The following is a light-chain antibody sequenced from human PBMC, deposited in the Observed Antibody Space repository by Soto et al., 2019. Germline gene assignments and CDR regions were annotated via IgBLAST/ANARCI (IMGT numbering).Light chain of an antibody. CDR3: APKTTSSTVL. CDR2: DVR. CDR1: SSDIGAYEH. V-gene: IGLV2-14*03. J-gene: IGLJ2*01. Sequence: QAVVTQPSSMSGSPGQSITISCTGTSSDIGAYEHVSWYQQRPGRAPKVLIYDVRIRPSEVSNRFSGSKSGDTASLTISGLQAEDEAVYYCAPKTTSSTVLFGGGTKLTVL.